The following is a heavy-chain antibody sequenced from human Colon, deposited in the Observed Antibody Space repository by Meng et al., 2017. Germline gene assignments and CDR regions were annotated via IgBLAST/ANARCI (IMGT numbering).Heavy chain of an antibody. CDR1: GFTFSSNG. Sequence: GESLKISCEASGFTFSSNGMHWVRQAPGKGLVWVAVIWYDGSNKYYTDSVKGRFTISRDNSKNTVYLQMNSLRDEDTAVYYCARWGPSKTIDYWGQGNRV. D-gene: IGHD7-27*01. V-gene: IGHV3-33*01. CDR2: IWYDGSNK. J-gene: IGHJ4*01. CDR3: ARWGPSKTIDY.